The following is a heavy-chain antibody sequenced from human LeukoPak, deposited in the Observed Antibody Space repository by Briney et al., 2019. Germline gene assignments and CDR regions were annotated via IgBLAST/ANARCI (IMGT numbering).Heavy chain of an antibody. CDR3: ARGHDSSEYYYYYMDV. CDR1: GFTFSSYG. J-gene: IGHJ6*03. Sequence: GGSLRLSCAASGFTFSSYGMHWVRQAPGKGLEWVAVISYDGSNKYYADSVKGRFTISRDNSKNTLYLQMNSLRAEDTAVYYCARGHDSSEYYYYYMDVWGKGTTVTVSS. D-gene: IGHD6-25*01. CDR2: ISYDGSNK. V-gene: IGHV3-30*03.